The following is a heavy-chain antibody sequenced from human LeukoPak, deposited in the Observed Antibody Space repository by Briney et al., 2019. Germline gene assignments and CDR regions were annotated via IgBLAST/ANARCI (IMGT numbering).Heavy chain of an antibody. CDR1: GGSISSYY. V-gene: IGHV4-59*01. CDR2: IYYSGST. CDR3: ARGKGDDSEFDY. D-gene: IGHD5-24*01. Sequence: PSETLSLTCTVSGGSISSYYWSWIRQPPGKGLEWIGYIYYSGSTNYNPSLKSRVTISVDTSKNQFSLKLSSVTAADTAVYYCARGKGDDSEFDYWGQGTLVTVSS. J-gene: IGHJ4*02.